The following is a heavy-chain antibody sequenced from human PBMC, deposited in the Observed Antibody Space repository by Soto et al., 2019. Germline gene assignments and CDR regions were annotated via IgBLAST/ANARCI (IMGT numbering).Heavy chain of an antibody. CDR2: ISVYNDKT. J-gene: IGHJ4*02. Sequence: ASVKVSCKASGYTFTSFGISWVRQAPGQGLEWMGWISVYNDKTIYAQKFQGRVTITTDTFTNTAYMEVRNLRSDDTAVYYCARQRGRGLAARLAPGPAGTFDYWGQGTLVTVSS. D-gene: IGHD6-6*01. V-gene: IGHV1-18*04. CDR1: GYTFTSFG. CDR3: ARQRGRGLAARLAPGPAGTFDY.